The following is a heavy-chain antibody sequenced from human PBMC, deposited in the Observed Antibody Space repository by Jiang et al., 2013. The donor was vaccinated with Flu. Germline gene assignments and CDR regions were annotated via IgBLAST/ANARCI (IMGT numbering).Heavy chain of an antibody. Sequence: GAEVKKPGESLKISCKGSGYSFTSYWIGWVRQMPGKGLEWMGIIYPGDSDTRYSPSFQGQVTISADKSISTAYLQWSSLKASDTAMYYCARDGIVGATPYDAFDIWGQGTMVTVSS. CDR2: IYPGDSDT. V-gene: IGHV5-51*01. D-gene: IGHD1-26*01. CDR3: ARDGIVGATPYDAFDI. J-gene: IGHJ3*02. CDR1: GYSFTSYW.